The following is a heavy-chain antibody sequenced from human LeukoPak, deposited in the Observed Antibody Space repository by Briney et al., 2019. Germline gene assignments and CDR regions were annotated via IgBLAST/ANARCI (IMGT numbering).Heavy chain of an antibody. J-gene: IGHJ4*02. Sequence: ASVKVSCKASGYTFTGYHMHWVRQAPGQGLEWMGWINPNSGGTNYAQKFQGRVTMTRDTSISTAYMELSRLRSDDTAVYYCARIYSYGSYFDYWGQGTLVTVSS. CDR1: GYTFTGYH. V-gene: IGHV1-2*02. CDR2: INPNSGGT. D-gene: IGHD5-18*01. CDR3: ARIYSYGSYFDY.